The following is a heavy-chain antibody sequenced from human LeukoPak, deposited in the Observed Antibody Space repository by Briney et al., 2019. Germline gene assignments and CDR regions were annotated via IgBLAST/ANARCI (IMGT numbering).Heavy chain of an antibody. Sequence: GGSLSLSCAAAGFTFSSYWMSWVRQAPGKGLEWVANIKQDGSEKYYVDSVKGRFTISRDNAKNSLYLQMNSLRAEDTAVYYCARAVGSIAAAGRYYYYYYMDVWGKGTTVTVSS. CDR3: ARAVGSIAAAGRYYYYYYMDV. CDR1: GFTFSSYW. CDR2: IKQDGSEK. V-gene: IGHV3-7*01. D-gene: IGHD6-13*01. J-gene: IGHJ6*03.